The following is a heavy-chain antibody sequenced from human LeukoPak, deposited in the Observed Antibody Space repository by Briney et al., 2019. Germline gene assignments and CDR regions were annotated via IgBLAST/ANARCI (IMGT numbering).Heavy chain of an antibody. D-gene: IGHD3-10*01. Sequence: GGTLRLSCAASGFTFSSYGMSWVRQAPGKGLEWVSAISGSGGSTYYADSVKGRFTISRDNSKNTLYLQMNSLRAEDTAVYYCAKDLVRGVPSRYWGQGTLVTVSS. V-gene: IGHV3-23*01. CDR3: AKDLVRGVPSRY. J-gene: IGHJ4*02. CDR2: ISGSGGST. CDR1: GFTFSSYG.